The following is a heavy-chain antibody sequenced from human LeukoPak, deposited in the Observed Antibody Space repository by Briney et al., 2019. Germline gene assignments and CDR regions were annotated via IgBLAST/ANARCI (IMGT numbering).Heavy chain of an antibody. J-gene: IGHJ4*02. CDR2: IYSGGST. Sequence: GGSLRLSCAASGFTVSSNYMSWVRQAPGKGLEWVSVIYSGGSTYYADSVKGRFTISRDNSKNTLYLQMNSLRAEDTAVYYCARGSPYCGGDCYLFFDYWGQGTLVTVSS. V-gene: IGHV3-53*01. CDR1: GFTVSSNY. CDR3: ARGSPYCGGDCYLFFDY. D-gene: IGHD2-21*02.